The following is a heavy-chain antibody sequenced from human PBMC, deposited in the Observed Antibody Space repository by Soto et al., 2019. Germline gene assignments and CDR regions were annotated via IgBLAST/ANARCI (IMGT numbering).Heavy chain of an antibody. V-gene: IGHV4-59*01. J-gene: IGHJ5*02. CDR2: IYYSGST. CDR3: ARDWGYCSGGRCYSGETWFDP. Sequence: SETLSLTCTVSGGSISSYYWSWIRQPPGKGLEWIGYIYYSGSTNYNPSLKSRVTISVDTSKNQFSLKLSSVTAADTAVYYCARDWGYCSGGRCYSGETWFDPWGQGTLVTVSS. D-gene: IGHD2-15*01. CDR1: GGSISSYY.